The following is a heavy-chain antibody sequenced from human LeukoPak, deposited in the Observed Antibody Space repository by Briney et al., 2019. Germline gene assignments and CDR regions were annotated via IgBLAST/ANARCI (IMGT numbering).Heavy chain of an antibody. CDR2: IYHSGST. D-gene: IGHD5-24*01. CDR3: ARGQAVWLQFLGYFDY. V-gene: IGHV4-38-2*02. CDR1: GYSISSGYY. Sequence: SETLSLTCTVSGYSISSGYYWGWIRQPPGKGLEWIGSIYHSGSTYYNPSLKSRVTISVDASKNQFSLKLSSVTAADTAVYYCARGQAVWLQFLGYFDYWGQGTLVTVSS. J-gene: IGHJ4*02.